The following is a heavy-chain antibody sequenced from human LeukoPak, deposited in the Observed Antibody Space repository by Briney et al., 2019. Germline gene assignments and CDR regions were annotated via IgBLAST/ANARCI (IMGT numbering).Heavy chain of an antibody. CDR1: GFTFSSYA. CDR3: AKTRSGIAVAGTHFDY. V-gene: IGHV3-23*01. D-gene: IGHD6-19*01. CDR2: ISGSGGST. Sequence: GGSLRLSCAASGFTFSSYAMSWVRQAPGKGLEWVSAISGSGGSTYYADSVKGRFTISRDNSKNTLYLQMNSLRAEDTAVYYCAKTRSGIAVAGTHFDYWGQGTLVTVSS. J-gene: IGHJ4*02.